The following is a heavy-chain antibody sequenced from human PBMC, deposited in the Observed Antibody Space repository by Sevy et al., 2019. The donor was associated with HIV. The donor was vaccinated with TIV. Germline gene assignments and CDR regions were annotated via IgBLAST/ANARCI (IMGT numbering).Heavy chain of an antibody. V-gene: IGHV3-30*02. J-gene: IGHJ5*02. CDR1: GFTFNFHG. CDR3: ARETDNSARWLDP. Sequence: GGSLRLSCAASGFTFNFHGMHWVRQAPGKGLEWVAFIWHDGSNKYMADSVKGRFTISRDNSKNTLFLQMNSLTAEDTAVYYCARETDNSARWLDPWGQGTLVTVSS. CDR2: IWHDGSNK. D-gene: IGHD4-4*01.